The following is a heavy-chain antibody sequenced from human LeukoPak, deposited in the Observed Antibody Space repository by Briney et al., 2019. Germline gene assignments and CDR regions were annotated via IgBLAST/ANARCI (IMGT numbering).Heavy chain of an antibody. CDR1: GGFISTHY. Sequence: ASETLSLTCTVSGGFISTHYWSWIPQPAGKGLEWIGRISTTGSTNYYPSLSSRVTMSIDTSKNQFSLKLRSVTAADTAVYYCAREVEMATQFDYWGQGTLVTVSS. J-gene: IGHJ4*02. CDR2: ISTTGST. V-gene: IGHV4-4*07. CDR3: AREVEMATQFDY. D-gene: IGHD5-24*01.